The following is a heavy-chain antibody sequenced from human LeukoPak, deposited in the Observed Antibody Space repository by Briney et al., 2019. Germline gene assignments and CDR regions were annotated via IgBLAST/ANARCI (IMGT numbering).Heavy chain of an antibody. CDR2: ISGSGGNT. D-gene: IGHD6-19*01. CDR3: AKDPWNAAVANTNGWFDP. J-gene: IGHJ5*02. V-gene: IGHV3-23*01. CDR1: GFTFRNYA. Sequence: GGSLRLSCAASGFTFRNYAMSWVRRAPGKGLEWVSSISGSGGNTYYAQSVKGRFSISRDNSKNTLNLQMDSLRADDAALYFCAKDPWNAAVANTNGWFDPWGQGTLVTVSS.